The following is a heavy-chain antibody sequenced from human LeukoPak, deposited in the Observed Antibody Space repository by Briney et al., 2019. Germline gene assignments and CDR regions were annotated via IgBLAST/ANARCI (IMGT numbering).Heavy chain of an antibody. V-gene: IGHV4-34*01. CDR2: INHSGST. CDR1: GGSISGYY. CDR3: ARHIPGYYYYYMDV. Sequence: SESLSLTCTVSGGSISGYYWSWIRQPPGKGLEWIGEINHSGSTNYNPSLKSRVTISVDTSKNQFSLKLSSVTAADTAVYYCARHIPGYYYYYMDVWGKGTTVTISS. D-gene: IGHD2-2*02. J-gene: IGHJ6*03.